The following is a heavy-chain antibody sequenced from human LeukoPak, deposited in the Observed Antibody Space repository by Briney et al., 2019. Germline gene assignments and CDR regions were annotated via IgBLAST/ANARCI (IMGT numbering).Heavy chain of an antibody. J-gene: IGHJ4*02. CDR1: GFTFSSYG. D-gene: IGHD1-26*01. CDR2: IWYDGSNK. Sequence: PGGSLRLSCAASGFTFSSYGMHWVRQAPGKGLEWVAVIWYDGSNKYYADSVKGRFTISRDNSKNTLYLQMNGLRAEDTAVYYCAKGRGATVHYFDYWGQGTLVTVSS. V-gene: IGHV3-33*06. CDR3: AKGRGATVHYFDY.